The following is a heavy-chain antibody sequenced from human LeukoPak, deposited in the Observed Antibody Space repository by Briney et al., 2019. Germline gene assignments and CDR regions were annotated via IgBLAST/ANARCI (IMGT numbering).Heavy chain of an antibody. Sequence: GGSLRLSCAASGFTFSNYAMSWVRQAPGKGLEWVSVISGSGGSTYYGDSVKGRFTISRDNPKNTLYLQMNSLRAKDTAVYYCAKGDEEMATISAFDIWGQGTMVTVSS. CDR1: GFTFSNYA. V-gene: IGHV3-23*01. D-gene: IGHD5-24*01. CDR3: AKGDEEMATISAFDI. CDR2: ISGSGGST. J-gene: IGHJ3*02.